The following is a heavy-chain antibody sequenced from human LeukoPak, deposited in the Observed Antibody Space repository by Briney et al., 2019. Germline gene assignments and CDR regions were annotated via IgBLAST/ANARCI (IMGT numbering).Heavy chain of an antibody. CDR2: IHHSGST. J-gene: IGHJ4*02. D-gene: IGHD2-8*01. CDR1: GDAITSDKYY. V-gene: IGHV4-39*01. CDR3: WRPYCTNSTCSSSVVDS. Sequence: PSETLSLTCTMSGDAITSDKYYWGWIRQPPGKRQEWIGNIHHSGSTYYSPSLKSRVTISVDTSKNQFSLRLNSVTAADTAIYYCWRPYCTNSTCSSSVVDSWGQGTLVTVSS.